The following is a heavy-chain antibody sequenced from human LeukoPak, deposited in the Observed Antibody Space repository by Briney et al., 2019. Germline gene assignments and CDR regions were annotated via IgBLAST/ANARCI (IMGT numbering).Heavy chain of an antibody. CDR1: GFTFSSYG. Sequence: GGSLRLSCAASGFTFSSYGMHWVRQAPGKGLEWVAVISYDGSNKYYVDSVKGRFTISRDKSKNTLYLQMNSLRAEDTAVYYCAKDPTAGWGYGGNRHYFDYWGQGTLVTVSS. CDR3: AKDPTAGWGYGGNRHYFDY. J-gene: IGHJ4*02. D-gene: IGHD4-23*01. V-gene: IGHV3-30*18. CDR2: ISYDGSNK.